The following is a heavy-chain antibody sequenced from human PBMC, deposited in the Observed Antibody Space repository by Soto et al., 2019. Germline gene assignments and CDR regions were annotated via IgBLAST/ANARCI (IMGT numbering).Heavy chain of an antibody. V-gene: IGHV4-59*02. CDR1: GGSVSGYY. Sequence: SETLSLTCTVSGGSVSGYYWSWIRQPPGNALEWIAYIYDSGTTNYNPSLKSRVTISVDRSKNQFSLKLSSVTTADTAVYYCARVDSYSSSAYYYYYYYMDVWGKGTTVTVS. CDR3: ARVDSYSSSAYYYYYYYMDV. D-gene: IGHD6-6*01. J-gene: IGHJ6*03. CDR2: IYDSGTT.